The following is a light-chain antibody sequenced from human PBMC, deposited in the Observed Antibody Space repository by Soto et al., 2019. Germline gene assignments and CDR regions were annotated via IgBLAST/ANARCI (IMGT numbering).Light chain of an antibody. CDR2: EVS. CDR3: SSRAGSAPYV. J-gene: IGLJ1*01. V-gene: IGLV2-8*01. Sequence: QSDLTQPPSASGSPGQSVTISCTGTSSDVGGYNYVSWYQHHPGKAPKVMVYEVSKRPSGVPDRFSGSKSGNTASLTVSGLQAEDEADYYCSSRAGSAPYVFGTGTKVTVL. CDR1: SSDVGGYNY.